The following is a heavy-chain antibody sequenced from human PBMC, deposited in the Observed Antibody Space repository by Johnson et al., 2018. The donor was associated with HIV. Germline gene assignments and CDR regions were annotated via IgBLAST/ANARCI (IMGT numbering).Heavy chain of an antibody. J-gene: IGHJ3*02. CDR2: ISSSGTTI. V-gene: IGHV3-48*04. CDR1: GFTFDDYG. Sequence: VKLVESGGGVVRPGGSLRLSCAASGFTFDDYGMSWDRQGPGKGLEWVSYISSSGTTIYYADSVKGRFTISRDNAKNSLYLQMNSMRAEDTAVYYCARGHNSAFDIWGQGTMVTVSS. D-gene: IGHD2/OR15-2a*01. CDR3: ARGHNSAFDI.